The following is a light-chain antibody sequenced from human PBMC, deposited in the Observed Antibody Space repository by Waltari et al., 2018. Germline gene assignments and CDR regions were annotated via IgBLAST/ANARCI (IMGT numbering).Light chain of an antibody. V-gene: IGLV2-14*03. CDR2: DVN. CDR1: SSDIGGYNY. CDR3: SSYTSSRTPV. J-gene: IGLJ2*01. Sequence: QPALTQPASVSGFPGQSITISCSGTSSDIGGYNYVSWYQPYPGKAPKLMIYDVNKRPSGVSSRFSGSKSGNTASLTISGLQTEDEAIYYCSSYTSSRTPVIGGGTKVTVL.